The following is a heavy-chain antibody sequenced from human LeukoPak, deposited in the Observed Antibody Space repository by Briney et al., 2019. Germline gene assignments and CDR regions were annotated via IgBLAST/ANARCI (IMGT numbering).Heavy chain of an antibody. D-gene: IGHD2-15*01. J-gene: IGHJ4*02. CDR2: MNPNSGNT. Sequence: ASVKVSCKASGYTFTSYDINWVRQATGQGLEWMGWMNPNSGNTGYAQKFQGRVTMTRNTPISTAYMELSSLRSEDTAVYYCARGYDCSGGSCYPTLWGQGTLVTVSS. CDR3: ARGYDCSGGSCYPTL. V-gene: IGHV1-8*01. CDR1: GYTFTSYD.